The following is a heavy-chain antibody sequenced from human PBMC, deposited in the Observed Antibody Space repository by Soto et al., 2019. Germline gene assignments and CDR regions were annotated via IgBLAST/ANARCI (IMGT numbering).Heavy chain of an antibody. CDR1: GITYTTYA. CDR3: AGAISAYVS. CDR2: INTGNGNT. D-gene: IGHD3-16*01. Sequence: QVQLVQSGAEVKKPGASVKVACKASGITYTTYAIHWARQAPGKGLEWMGWINTGNGNTRYSQRSQGRVTLTTDTPAGTAYMDVSSLTSEDTAVYCCAGAISAYVSWGQGTLITVSS. J-gene: IGHJ5*02. V-gene: IGHV1-3*04.